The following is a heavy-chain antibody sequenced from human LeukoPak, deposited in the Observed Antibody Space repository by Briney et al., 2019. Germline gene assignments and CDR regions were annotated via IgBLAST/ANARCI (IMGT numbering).Heavy chain of an antibody. CDR1: GDSITSYY. CDR2: IYYSGST. CDR3: ARQITYFYDSSGYSTDY. Sequence: SETLSLTCTVSGDSITSYYWGWIRQPPGKGLEWIGSIYYSGSTYYNPSLQSRLIISVDTSKNEFSLKLSSVTAADTAVYFCARQITYFYDSSGYSTDYWGQGTLVTVSS. J-gene: IGHJ4*02. D-gene: IGHD3-22*01. V-gene: IGHV4-39*01.